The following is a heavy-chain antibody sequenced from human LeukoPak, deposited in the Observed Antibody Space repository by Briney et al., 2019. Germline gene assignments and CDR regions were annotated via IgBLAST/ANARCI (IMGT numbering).Heavy chain of an antibody. CDR2: IRYDGTDK. J-gene: IGHJ4*02. CDR1: GFVFNSFG. V-gene: IGHV3-30*02. D-gene: IGHD3-10*01. CDR3: AKAHRGLEDYFDY. Sequence: GGSLRLSCAASGFVFNSFGMNWVRQAPGKGLEWVAFIRYDGTDKYYTNSVEGRFTISRDNSKNTLYLQMDSLRAEDTAVYYCAKAHRGLEDYFDYWGQGTLVTVSS.